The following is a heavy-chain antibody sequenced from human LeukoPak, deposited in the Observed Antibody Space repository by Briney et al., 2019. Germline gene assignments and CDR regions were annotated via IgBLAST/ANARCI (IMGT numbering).Heavy chain of an antibody. J-gene: IGHJ3*02. CDR2: ISSGSSTI. CDR3: ARDNLNCGGDCFSSRAFDI. CDR1: GFTFSSYS. D-gene: IGHD2-21*02. Sequence: GGSLRLSCAASGFTFSSYSMNWVRQAPGMGLEWFSYISSGSSTIYYADSVKGRFTISRDNAKNSLYLQMNSLRDEDTAVYYCARDNLNCGGDCFSSRAFDIWGQGTMVTVSS. V-gene: IGHV3-48*02.